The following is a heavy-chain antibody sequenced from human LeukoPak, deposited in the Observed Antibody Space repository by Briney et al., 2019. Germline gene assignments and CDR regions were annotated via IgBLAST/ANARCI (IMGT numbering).Heavy chain of an antibody. CDR2: IYYSGST. Sequence: SETLSLTCTVSGGSIGSYYWSWIRQPPGKGLEWIGYIYYSGSTNYNPSLKSRVTISVDTSKNQFSLKLSSVTAADTAVYYCARGGTYYDFWSGYSAIPDAFDIWGQGTMVTVSS. J-gene: IGHJ3*02. V-gene: IGHV4-59*01. CDR1: GGSIGSYY. D-gene: IGHD3-3*01. CDR3: ARGGTYYDFWSGYSAIPDAFDI.